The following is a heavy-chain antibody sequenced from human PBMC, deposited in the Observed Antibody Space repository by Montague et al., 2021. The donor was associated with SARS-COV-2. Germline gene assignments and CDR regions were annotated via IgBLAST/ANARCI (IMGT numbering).Heavy chain of an antibody. CDR2: IDWDDDE. Sequence: VKPTQTLTLTCTFSGFSLSTSGMCVSWIRQPPGKALEWLARIDWDDDEYYSTSLKTRLTISKDTSKNQVVLTMTNMDPVDTATYYCARETGTTVSLDYWGQGTLVTVSS. D-gene: IGHD1-7*01. CDR1: GFSLSTSGMC. V-gene: IGHV2-70*11. CDR3: ARETGTTVSLDY. J-gene: IGHJ4*02.